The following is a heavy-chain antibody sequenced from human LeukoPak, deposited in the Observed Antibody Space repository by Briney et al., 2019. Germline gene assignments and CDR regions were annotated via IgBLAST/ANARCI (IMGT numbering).Heavy chain of an antibody. CDR2: IKPDGSLI. V-gene: IGHV3-7*01. Sequence: GGSLRLSCAASGFTFSNYWMTWVRQGPGKGLEWVANIKPDGSLIYYVDSVKGRFTISRDNAKNSLYLQMNSLRAEDTAVYYCAKWELYSGFYYIDYWGQGTLATVSS. J-gene: IGHJ4*02. CDR1: GFTFSNYW. D-gene: IGHD1-26*01. CDR3: AKWELYSGFYYIDY.